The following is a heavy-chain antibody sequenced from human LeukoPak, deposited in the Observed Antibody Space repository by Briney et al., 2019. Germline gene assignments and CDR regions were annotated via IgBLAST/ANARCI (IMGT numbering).Heavy chain of an antibody. CDR2: ISSSSSTI. V-gene: IGHV3-48*04. D-gene: IGHD3-10*01. CDR1: GFTLSSYS. CDR3: ARVPRGFGEREYFDL. J-gene: IGHJ2*01. Sequence: GGSLRLSCATSGFTLSSYSMNWVRQAPGKGLEWVSYISSSSSTIYYADSVKGRFTISRDNAKNSLYLQMNSLRAEDTAVYYCARVPRGFGEREYFDLWGRGTLVTVSS.